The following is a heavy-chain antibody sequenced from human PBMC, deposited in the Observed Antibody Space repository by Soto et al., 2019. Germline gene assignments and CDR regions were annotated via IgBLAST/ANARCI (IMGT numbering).Heavy chain of an antibody. D-gene: IGHD2-15*01. CDR3: ARPGGGCSGGSCYSGGFDY. V-gene: IGHV4-39*01. Sequence: QLQLQESGPGLVKPSETLSLTCTVSGGSISSSSYYWGWIRQPPGKGLEWIGSIYYSGSTYYNPSLRRRVTISVDTSKNQFSLKLSSVTAADTAVYYCARPGGGCSGGSCYSGGFDYWGQGTLVTVSS. J-gene: IGHJ4*02. CDR2: IYYSGST. CDR1: GGSISSSSYY.